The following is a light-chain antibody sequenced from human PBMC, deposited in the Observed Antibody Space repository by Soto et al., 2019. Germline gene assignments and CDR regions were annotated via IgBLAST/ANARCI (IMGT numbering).Light chain of an antibody. CDR2: AAS. CDR3: PQTSTTLSIT. CDR1: ENISRH. J-gene: IGKJ5*01. Sequence: DIQMTQSPSSLSGSVGDRVTITCRASENISRHLNWYQQKPGKAPKLLIYAASSLQNGVPSRFRGGGSGTDFTLTISNLQPEDFATYDCPQTSTTLSITFGQGKHLESK. V-gene: IGKV1-39*01.